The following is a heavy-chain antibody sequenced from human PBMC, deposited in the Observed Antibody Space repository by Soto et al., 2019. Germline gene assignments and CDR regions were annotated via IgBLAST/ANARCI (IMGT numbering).Heavy chain of an antibody. CDR1: GASVNSGNYY. CDR2: IYYSGST. V-gene: IGHV4-61*01. CDR3: ARDRAAAIGYYYYYGMDV. J-gene: IGHJ6*02. Sequence: SETLSLTCTVSGASVNSGNYYWSWIRQPPGKGLEWIGYIYYSGSTNYNPSLRSRVTISLDTSKNQFSLNLSSVTAADTAVYFCARDRAAAIGYYYYYGMDVWGQGTTVTVSS. D-gene: IGHD2-2*01.